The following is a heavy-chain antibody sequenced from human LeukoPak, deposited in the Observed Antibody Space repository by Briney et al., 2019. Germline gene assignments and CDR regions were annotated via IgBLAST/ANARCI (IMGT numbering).Heavy chain of an antibody. D-gene: IGHD6-19*01. CDR1: GFTFSSYG. V-gene: IGHV3-33*01. Sequence: GGSLRLSRAASGFTFSSYGMHWVRQAPGKGLEWVAVIWYDGSNKYYADSVKGRFTISRDNSKNTLYLQMNSLRAEDTAVYYCARDIPLAGEEEGPNWFDPWGQGTLVTVSS. CDR3: ARDIPLAGEEEGPNWFDP. CDR2: IWYDGSNK. J-gene: IGHJ5*02.